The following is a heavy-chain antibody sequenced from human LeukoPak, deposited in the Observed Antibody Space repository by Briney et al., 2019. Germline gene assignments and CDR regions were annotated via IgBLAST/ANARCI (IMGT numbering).Heavy chain of an antibody. V-gene: IGHV3-30*02. J-gene: IGHJ5*02. Sequence: GGSLRLSCAASGFTFSSYGMHWVRQAPGKGLEWVAIIQYNGDNKYYADSVKGRFTISRDNSKNTLHLQMNSLRAEDTAVYYCAKEVGYGENRFDPWGQGTLVTVSS. CDR2: IQYNGDNK. D-gene: IGHD4-17*01. CDR1: GFTFSSYG. CDR3: AKEVGYGENRFDP.